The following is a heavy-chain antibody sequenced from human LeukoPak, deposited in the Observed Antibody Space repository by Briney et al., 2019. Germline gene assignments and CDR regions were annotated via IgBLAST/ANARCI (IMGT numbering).Heavy chain of an antibody. CDR3: AKDIIPDSSGYYYDAFDI. Sequence: GGSLRLSCAASGFTFDDYAMHWVRQAPGKGLEWVSGISWNSGSIGYADSVKGRFTISRDNAKNSLYLQMNSLRAEDTALYYCAKDIIPDSSGYYYDAFDIWGQGTMVTVSS. CDR2: ISWNSGSI. V-gene: IGHV3-9*01. D-gene: IGHD3-22*01. J-gene: IGHJ3*02. CDR1: GFTFDDYA.